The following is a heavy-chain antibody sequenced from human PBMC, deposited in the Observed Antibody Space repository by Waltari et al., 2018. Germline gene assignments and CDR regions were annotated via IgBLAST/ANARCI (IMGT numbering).Heavy chain of an antibody. V-gene: IGHV1-24*01. CDR2: FDPEDGET. Sequence: QVQLVQSGAEVKKPGASVKVSCKVSGYTLTELSRHWGRTAPGKGLEWMGGFDPEDGETIYAQKFQGRVTMTEDTSTDTAYMELSSLRSEDTAVYYCATNRIVGATRGAFDIWGQGTMVTVSS. CDR1: GYTLTELS. CDR3: ATNRIVGATRGAFDI. D-gene: IGHD1-26*01. J-gene: IGHJ3*02.